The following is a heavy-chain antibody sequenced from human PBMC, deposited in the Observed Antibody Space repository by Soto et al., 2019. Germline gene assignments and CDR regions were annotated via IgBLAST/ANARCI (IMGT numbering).Heavy chain of an antibody. CDR3: ARSPKGLGNFDY. CDR2: IHYSGST. V-gene: IGHV4-30-4*01. Sequence: QVQLQESGPGLVKPSQTLSLTCAVSGASISSGGAYYWSWIRQSPGKGLEWIGYIHYSGSTYYNSSLTSRVTMSVDTAKNRFSLNVSSVTAADTAVYYCARSPKGLGNFDYWGQGTLFTVSS. D-gene: IGHD3-10*01. J-gene: IGHJ4*02. CDR1: GASISSGGAYY.